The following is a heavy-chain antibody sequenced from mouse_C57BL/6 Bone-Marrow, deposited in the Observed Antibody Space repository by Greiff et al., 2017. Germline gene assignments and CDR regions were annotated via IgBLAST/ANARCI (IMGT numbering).Heavy chain of an antibody. D-gene: IGHD1-1*01. J-gene: IGHJ4*01. CDR3: ARALYYYGSQVSYYYAMDY. CDR1: GFTFSSYA. V-gene: IGHV5-4*01. Sequence: EVQVVESGGGLVKPGGSLKLSCAASGFTFSSYAMSWVRQTPEKRLEWVATISDGGSYTYYPDNVKGRFTISRDNAKNNLYLQMSHLKSEDTAMYYCARALYYYGSQVSYYYAMDYWGQGTSVTVSS. CDR2: ISDGGSYT.